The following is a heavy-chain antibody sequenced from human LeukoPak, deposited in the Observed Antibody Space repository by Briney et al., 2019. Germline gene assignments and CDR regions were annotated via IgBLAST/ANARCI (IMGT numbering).Heavy chain of an antibody. CDR2: IYHSGST. CDR1: GYSISSGYY. J-gene: IGHJ4*02. D-gene: IGHD6-6*01. CDR3: ARVVVGQLVLDY. Sequence: PSETLSLTCTVSGYSISSGYYWGWIRQPPGQGLEWIGSIYHSGSTYYNPSLKSRVTISVDTSKNQFSLKLSSVTAADTAVYYCARVVVGQLVLDYWGQGTLVTVSS. V-gene: IGHV4-38-2*02.